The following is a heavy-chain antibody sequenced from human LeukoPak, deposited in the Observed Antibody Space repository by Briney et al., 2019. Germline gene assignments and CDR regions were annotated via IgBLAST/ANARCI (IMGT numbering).Heavy chain of an antibody. J-gene: IGHJ3*02. CDR3: ARDTARSGFVWFGELLVAFDI. CDR2: VRYDSSNK. CDR1: GFTFSGYG. Sequence: GGSLRLSCAASGFTFSGYGMHWVRQAPGKGLEWVAFVRYDSSNKYYAGSVKGRFTVSRDNSKNMLYLQMNSLRAEDTAVYYCARDTARSGFVWFGELLVAFDIWGQGTMVTVSS. V-gene: IGHV3-30*02. D-gene: IGHD3-10*01.